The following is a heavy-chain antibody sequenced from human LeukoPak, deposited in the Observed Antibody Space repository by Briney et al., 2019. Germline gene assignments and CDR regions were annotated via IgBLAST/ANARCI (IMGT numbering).Heavy chain of an antibody. CDR1: GGSISSSSYY. J-gene: IGHJ4*02. D-gene: IGHD6-19*01. CDR3: ARLIAVAGTITFDY. Sequence: SETLSLTCTVSGGSISSSSYYWGWIRQPPGKGLEWIGSIYYSGSTYYNPSLKSPVTISVDPSKNQFSLKLNSVTAADTAVYYCARLIAVAGTITFDYWGQGTLVTVSS. V-gene: IGHV4-39*01. CDR2: IYYSGST.